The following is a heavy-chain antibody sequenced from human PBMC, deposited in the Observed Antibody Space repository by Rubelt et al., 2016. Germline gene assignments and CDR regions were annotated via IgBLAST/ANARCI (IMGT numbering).Heavy chain of an antibody. CDR3: AKYSSSGGNRFDS. CDR1: GITFGTYD. D-gene: IGHD6-6*01. CDR2: INSRGRNT. Sequence: EVQLVEAGGGLVQPGGSLRLSRAASGITFGTYDMTWVRQAPGQGLEWVSAINSRGRNTYYADSVTGRITISRDNSKNTLYTQMNSRRAEEPSTYYLAKYSSSGGNRFDSWGQGTLVTVSS. V-gene: IGHV3-23*04. J-gene: IGHJ5*01.